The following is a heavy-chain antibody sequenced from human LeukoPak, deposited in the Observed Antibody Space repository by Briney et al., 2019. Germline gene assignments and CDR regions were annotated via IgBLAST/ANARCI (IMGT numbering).Heavy chain of an antibody. V-gene: IGHV5-51*01. J-gene: IGHJ4*02. CDR2: IYPSDSET. CDR3: ARPGDGHCSGDSCHSALGY. Sequence: GESLKISCKASGYSFSTYWIGWVCQMPGKGLEWMGTIYPSDSETRYSPSFQGQVTISVDRSISTAYLQWSSLKASDTAIYYCARPGDGHCSGDSCHSALGYWGQGTLVTVSS. D-gene: IGHD2-15*01. CDR1: GYSFSTYW.